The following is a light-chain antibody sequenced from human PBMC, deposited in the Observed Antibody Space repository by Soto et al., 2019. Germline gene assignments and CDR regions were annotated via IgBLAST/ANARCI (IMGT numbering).Light chain of an antibody. CDR1: QGISSR. V-gene: IGKV1-12*01. Sequence: DIQMTQSPSSVSASVGDRVTITCRASQGISSRLAWYQQKPGKAPNLLIYAASNLQSGVPSRFSGSGSETDFTLTIGSLQPEDFATYYCKQANSFPLPFGGGTKVEIK. J-gene: IGKJ4*01. CDR3: KQANSFPLP. CDR2: AAS.